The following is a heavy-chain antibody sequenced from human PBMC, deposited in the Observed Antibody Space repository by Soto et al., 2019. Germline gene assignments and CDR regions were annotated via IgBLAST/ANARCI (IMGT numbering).Heavy chain of an antibody. D-gene: IGHD3-10*01. V-gene: IGHV1-69*13. Sequence: ASVKVSCKASGGTFSSYAISWVRQAPGQGLEWMGGIIPIFGTANYAQKFQGRVTITADGSTSTAYMELSSLRSEDTAVYYCARDSTMVRGVIISGPWFDPWGQGTLVTVSS. J-gene: IGHJ5*02. CDR3: ARDSTMVRGVIISGPWFDP. CDR1: GGTFSSYA. CDR2: IIPIFGTA.